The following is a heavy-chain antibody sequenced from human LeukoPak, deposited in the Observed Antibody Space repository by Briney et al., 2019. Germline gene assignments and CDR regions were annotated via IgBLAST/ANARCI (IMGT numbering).Heavy chain of an antibody. Sequence: PSETLSLTCTVSGGSISSGGYYWSWIRQHPGKGLEWIGYIYYSGSTYYNPSLKSRVTISVDTSKNQFSLKLSSVTAADTAVYYCASTADYYDSRRFGYWGQGTLVTVSS. CDR1: GGSISSGGYY. CDR2: IYYSGST. V-gene: IGHV4-31*03. CDR3: ASTADYYDSRRFGY. D-gene: IGHD3-22*01. J-gene: IGHJ4*02.